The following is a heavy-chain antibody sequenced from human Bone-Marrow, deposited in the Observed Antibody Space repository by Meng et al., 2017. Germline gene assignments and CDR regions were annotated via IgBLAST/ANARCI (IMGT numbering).Heavy chain of an antibody. CDR1: GFTFSSYS. CDR2: ISSSSSYI. Sequence: GESLKISCAASGFTFSSYSMNWVRQAPGKGLEWVSSISSSSSYIYYADSVKGRFTISRDNAKNSLYLQMNSLRAEDTAVYYCARAPHPGRGAEYYFDYWGQGTLVTVSS. D-gene: IGHD3-10*01. V-gene: IGHV3-21*01. CDR3: ARAPHPGRGAEYYFDY. J-gene: IGHJ4*02.